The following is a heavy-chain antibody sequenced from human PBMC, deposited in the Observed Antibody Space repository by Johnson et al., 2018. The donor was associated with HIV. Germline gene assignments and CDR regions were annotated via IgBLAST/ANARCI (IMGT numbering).Heavy chain of an antibody. V-gene: IGHV3-15*01. CDR2: IKSKVDGGTT. CDR1: GFTFSNAW. CDR3: TTDRPGMSRTSERDAFDI. J-gene: IGHJ3*02. Sequence: VQLVESGGGVVQPWRSLRLSCSASGFTFSNAWMSWVRQAPGKGLEWVGRIKSKVDGGTTDYAAPVQVRFTMSRDDSKRTLYLQMNSLKTEDTAVYYCTTDRPGMSRTSERDAFDIWGQGTLVTVSS. D-gene: IGHD2-2*01.